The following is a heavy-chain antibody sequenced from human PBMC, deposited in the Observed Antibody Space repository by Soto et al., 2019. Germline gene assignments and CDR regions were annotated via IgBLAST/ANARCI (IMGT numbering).Heavy chain of an antibody. CDR2: IYYSGST. D-gene: IGHD5-18*01. CDR1: GGSISSGDYY. Sequence: SETLSLTCTVSGGSISSGDYYWSWIRQPPGKGLEWIGYIYYSGSTYYNPSLKSRVTISVDTSKNQFSLQLNSVTPEDTAVYYCARDPGYSLDYWGQGTLVTVSS. CDR3: ARDPGYSLDY. J-gene: IGHJ4*02. V-gene: IGHV4-30-4*01.